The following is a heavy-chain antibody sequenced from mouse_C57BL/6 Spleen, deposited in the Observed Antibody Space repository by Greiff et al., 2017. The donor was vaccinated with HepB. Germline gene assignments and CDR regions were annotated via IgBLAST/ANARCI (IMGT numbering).Heavy chain of an antibody. J-gene: IGHJ2*01. CDR1: GYSFTGYY. CDR3: ARKTGSSWGY. CDR2: INPSTGGT. D-gene: IGHD1-1*01. Sequence: VQLQQSGPELVKPGASVKISCKASGYSFTGYYMNWVKQSPEKSLEWIGEINPSTGGTTYNQKFKAKATLTVDKSSSTAYMPLKSLTSEDSAVYYCARKTGSSWGYWGQGTTLTVSS. V-gene: IGHV1-42*01.